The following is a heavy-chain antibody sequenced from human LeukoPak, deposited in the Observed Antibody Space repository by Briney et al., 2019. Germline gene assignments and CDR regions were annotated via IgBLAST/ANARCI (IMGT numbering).Heavy chain of an antibody. CDR1: GFTFSSYS. J-gene: IGHJ4*02. D-gene: IGHD4-17*01. CDR3: ARDGGDYGDYFFDY. Sequence: LTGGSLRLSCAASGFTFSSYSMNWVRQAPGKGLEWVSYISSSSSTIYYADSVKGRFTISRDNAKNSLYLQMNSLRAEDTAVYYCARDGGDYGDYFFDYWGQGTLVTVSS. V-gene: IGHV3-48*01. CDR2: ISSSSSTI.